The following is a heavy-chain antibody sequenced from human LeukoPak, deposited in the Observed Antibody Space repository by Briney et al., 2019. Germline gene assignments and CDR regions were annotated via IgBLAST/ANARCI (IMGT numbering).Heavy chain of an antibody. CDR3: ARDRKGVGYCSSTSCYGLSYYYYGMDV. D-gene: IGHD2-2*01. CDR1: GGTFSSYA. V-gene: IGHV1-69*04. J-gene: IGHJ6*02. Sequence: GSSVKVSCKASGGTFSSYAISWVRQAPGQGLEWMGRIIPILGIANYAQKFHGRVTITADKSTSTAYMELSSLRSEDTAVYYCARDRKGVGYCSSTSCYGLSYYYYGMDVWGQGTTVTVSS. CDR2: IIPILGIA.